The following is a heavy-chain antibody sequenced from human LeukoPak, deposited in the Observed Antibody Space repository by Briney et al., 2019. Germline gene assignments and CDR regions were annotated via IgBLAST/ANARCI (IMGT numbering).Heavy chain of an antibody. V-gene: IGHV3-48*01. CDR1: GFTFSSYS. Sequence: PGGSLRLSCAASGFTFSSYSMNWVRQAPGKGLEWVSYISSSSSTIYYADSVKGRFTISRDNSKNTLYLQMNSLRAEDTAVYYCAKDLTGDSYYDFWSGYHWGQGTLVTVSS. CDR2: ISSSSSTI. CDR3: AKDLTGDSYYDFWSGYH. D-gene: IGHD3-3*01. J-gene: IGHJ4*02.